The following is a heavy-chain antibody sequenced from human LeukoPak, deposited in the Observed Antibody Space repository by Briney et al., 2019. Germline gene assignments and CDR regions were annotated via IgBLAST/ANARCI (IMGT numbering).Heavy chain of an antibody. CDR3: AKDSDIDIVATRSWFDP. Sequence: SLKPSCGTLGFTFGDYSIDWVRQASREGLEWVSGIKLNGVTINYADSVRGRFTISRDNAKNSLYLQMNSLRAEDTALYYCAKDSDIDIVATRSWFDPWGQGTLVTVSS. CDR1: GFTFGDYS. J-gene: IGHJ5*02. V-gene: IGHV3-9*01. D-gene: IGHD5-12*01. CDR2: IKLNGVTI.